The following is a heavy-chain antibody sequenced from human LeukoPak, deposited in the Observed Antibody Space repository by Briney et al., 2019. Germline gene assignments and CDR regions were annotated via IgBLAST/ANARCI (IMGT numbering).Heavy chain of an antibody. CDR1: GGSISSYY. D-gene: IGHD6-19*01. J-gene: IGHJ4*02. CDR2: IYYSGST. Sequence: SETLSLTCTVSGGSISSYYWSWIWQPPGKGLEWIGYIYYSGSTNYNPSLKSRVTISVDTSKNQFSLKLSSVTAADTAVYYCARVFAVAAYFDYWGQGTLVTVSS. CDR3: ARVFAVAAYFDY. V-gene: IGHV4-59*01.